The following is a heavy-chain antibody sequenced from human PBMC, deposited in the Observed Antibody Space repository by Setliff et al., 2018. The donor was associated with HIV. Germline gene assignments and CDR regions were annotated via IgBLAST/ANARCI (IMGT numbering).Heavy chain of an antibody. CDR3: ASKVYCTNGVCLDAFDI. V-gene: IGHV4-34*10. D-gene: IGHD2-8*01. CDR2: IDHSGAT. Sequence: PSETLFLTCAVYGESFSGDYWSWIRQPPGKGLEWIGEIDHSGATNHNPSLKSRVTMSIDTSKNQFSLKLSSVTAADTAVYYCASKVYCTNGVCLDAFDIWGQGTMVTVSS. J-gene: IGHJ3*02. CDR1: GESFSGDY.